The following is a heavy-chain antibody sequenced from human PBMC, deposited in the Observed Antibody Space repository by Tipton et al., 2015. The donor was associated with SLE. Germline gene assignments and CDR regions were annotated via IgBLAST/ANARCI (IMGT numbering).Heavy chain of an antibody. CDR2: IFTIGTT. J-gene: IGHJ3*01. CDR3: ARTEVGGYSHDAFDL. Sequence: TLSLTCTVSGDSMRSSMTTYYWSWIRQTAGKGPEWMGRIFTIGTTSYNPSLKSRVTISLDTSKNQFSLKLSSVTAADTAVYYCARTEVGGYSHDAFDLWGHGTMVTVSS. D-gene: IGHD6-25*01. V-gene: IGHV4-61*02. CDR1: GDSMRSSMTTYY.